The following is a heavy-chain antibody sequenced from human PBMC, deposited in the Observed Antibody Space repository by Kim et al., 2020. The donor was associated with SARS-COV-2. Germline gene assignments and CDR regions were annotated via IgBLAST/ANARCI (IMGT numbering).Heavy chain of an antibody. CDR1: GFTFSGSA. D-gene: IGHD3-10*01. V-gene: IGHV3-73*01. J-gene: IGHJ6*02. Sequence: GGSLRLSCAASGFTFSGSAMHWVRQASGKGLEWVGRIRSKANSYATAYAASVKGRFTISRDDSKNTAYLQMNSLKTEDTAVYYCTRRPDYYGSGSYRDNYYYYGMDVWGQGTTVTVSS. CDR2: IRSKANSYAT. CDR3: TRRPDYYGSGSYRDNYYYYGMDV.